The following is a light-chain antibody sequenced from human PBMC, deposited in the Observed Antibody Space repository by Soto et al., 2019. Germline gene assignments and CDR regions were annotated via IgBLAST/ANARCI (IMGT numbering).Light chain of an antibody. J-gene: IGKJ1*01. CDR2: GAS. V-gene: IGKV3-20*01. CDR3: QQYGSLSWT. CDR1: QSISSSS. Sequence: EIVLTQSPGTLSLSPGERVTLSCRASQSISSSSLAWYQHKPGQAPRLLIYGASSRATGIPDRFSGSGSGTDFTLTISRLEPEDFAVYYCQQYGSLSWTFGQGTKVDI.